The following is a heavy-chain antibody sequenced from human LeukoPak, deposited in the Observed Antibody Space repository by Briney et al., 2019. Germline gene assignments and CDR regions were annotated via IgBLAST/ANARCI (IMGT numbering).Heavy chain of an antibody. Sequence: PGGSLRLSCAASGFSFTSYWMHWVRQPPGKGLEWIGEIYHSGSTNYNPSLKSRVTISVDKSKNLFSLKLNSVTAADTAIYYCAGDLAVAQGVFDDWGQGTLVTVSS. J-gene: IGHJ4*02. CDR1: GFSFTSYW. CDR2: IYHSGST. V-gene: IGHV4-4*02. CDR3: AGDLAVAQGVFDD. D-gene: IGHD6-19*01.